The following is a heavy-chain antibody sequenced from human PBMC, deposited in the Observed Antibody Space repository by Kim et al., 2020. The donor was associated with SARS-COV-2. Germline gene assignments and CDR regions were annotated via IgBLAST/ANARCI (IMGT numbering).Heavy chain of an antibody. CDR2: IYYSGST. Sequence: SETLSLTCTVSGDSVSRGSYYWSWIRQPPGKRLEWIGYIYYSGSTNHNPSLKSRVTMSVDTSKNQFSLKLSSVTAADTAVYYCARSRPPAYGDYYNPDYWGQGTLVTVSS. CDR1: GDSVSRGSYY. V-gene: IGHV4-61*01. J-gene: IGHJ4*02. CDR3: ARSRPPAYGDYYNPDY. D-gene: IGHD4-17*01.